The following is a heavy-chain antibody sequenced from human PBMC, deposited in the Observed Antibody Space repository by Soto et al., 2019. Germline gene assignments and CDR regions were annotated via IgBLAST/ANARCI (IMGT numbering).Heavy chain of an antibody. CDR3: TRDPHALDY. Sequence: GGSLRLSCAASGVTFSDYYMSWIRQAPGKGLEWVSFINGSGSVIYCADSVKGRFTISRDNAKNSLYLQMNSLRADDTAVYFCTRDPHALDYWGQGTRVTVSS. CDR2: INGSGSVI. CDR1: GVTFSDYY. J-gene: IGHJ4*02. V-gene: IGHV3-11*04.